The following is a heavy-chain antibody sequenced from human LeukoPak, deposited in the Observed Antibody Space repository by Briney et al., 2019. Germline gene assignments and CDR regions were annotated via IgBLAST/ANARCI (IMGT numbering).Heavy chain of an antibody. J-gene: IGHJ5*02. CDR1: GGSLNSYC. V-gene: IGHV4-4*07. CDR2: IYSSGTT. D-gene: IGHD3-10*01. Sequence: SETLSLTCTVSGGSLNSYCWSWIRQPAGKGLEWIGRIYSSGTTNYNPSLSSRVTMSLDMSKSQLFLNLASVTAADTAVYYCARFGELYGGKWSDPWGQGTLVIVSS. CDR3: ARFGELYGGKWSDP.